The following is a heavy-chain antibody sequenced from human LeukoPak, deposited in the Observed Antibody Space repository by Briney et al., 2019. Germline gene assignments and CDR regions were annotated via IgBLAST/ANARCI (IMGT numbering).Heavy chain of an antibody. D-gene: IGHD5/OR15-5a*01. CDR3: ARDHVYGGADY. J-gene: IGHJ4*02. CDR1: GFTFSSYS. Sequence: PGGSLRLSCAASGFTFSSYSMNWVRQAPGKGLEWVSLTSGDGITTYFADSVKGRFTISRDNSKSSLFLQMNSLRTEDTALYYCARDHVYGGADYWGQGTLDTVSS. V-gene: IGHV3-43*02. CDR2: TSGDGITT.